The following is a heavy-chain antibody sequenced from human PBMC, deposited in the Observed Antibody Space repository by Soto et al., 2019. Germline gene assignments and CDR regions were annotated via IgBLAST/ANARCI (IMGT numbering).Heavy chain of an antibody. CDR2: VRGNGDPP. V-gene: IGHV3-64D*06. CDR3: VKSRGGNNFDFFD. J-gene: IGHJ4*02. Sequence: GGSLRLSCSASGFTFSSYAMHWVRQAPGKGLEYVSGVRGNGDPPFYADSVKGRFTISRDNSKNTLYLQMRGLSADDMAVYYCVKSRGGNNFDFFDWGQGALVTVSS. CDR1: GFTFSSYA. D-gene: IGHD5-12*01.